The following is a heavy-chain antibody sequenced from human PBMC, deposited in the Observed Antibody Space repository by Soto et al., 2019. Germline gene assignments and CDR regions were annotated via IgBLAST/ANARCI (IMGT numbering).Heavy chain of an antibody. CDR3: AREVGPFDY. CDR1: GFTFSVYG. V-gene: IGHV3-33*01. CDR2: IWNDGSNK. Sequence: QVQLVESGGGVVQPGMSLRLSCAASGFTFSVYGMHWVRQAPGKGLEWVAVIWNDGSNKYYGDSVKGRFIISRDNYKNTLYLYMNSLRADDTAVSYCAREVGPFDYWGQGTLVTVSS. J-gene: IGHJ4*02. D-gene: IGHD3-16*01.